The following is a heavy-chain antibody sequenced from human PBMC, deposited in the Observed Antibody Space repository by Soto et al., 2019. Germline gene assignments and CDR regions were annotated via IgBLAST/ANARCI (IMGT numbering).Heavy chain of an antibody. Sequence: SETLSLTCGVSGYSISSDKWWVWIRQTPGRGLEWIGYTHYGGVTYSNPSLKSRLTMSVDTSKNQFSLKLSSVTAVDTAVYYFATKYNAKYYFDFWGQGTLVTVSS. CDR3: ATKYNAKYYFDF. J-gene: IGHJ4*02. CDR1: GYSISSDKW. V-gene: IGHV4-28*01. CDR2: THYGGVT. D-gene: IGHD1-1*01.